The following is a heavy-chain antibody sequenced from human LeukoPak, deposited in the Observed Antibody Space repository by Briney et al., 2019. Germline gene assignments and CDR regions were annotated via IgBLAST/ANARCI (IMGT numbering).Heavy chain of an antibody. CDR3: ASLVSLGVVVAAFDY. V-gene: IGHV4-59*12. D-gene: IGHD2-15*01. Sequence: PSETLSLTCTVSGGSISSYYWSWIRQPPGKGLEWIGYIYYSGSTNYNPSLKSRVTISVDTSKNQFSLKLSSVTAADTAVYYCASLVSLGVVVAAFDYWGQGTLVTVSS. J-gene: IGHJ4*02. CDR2: IYYSGST. CDR1: GGSISSYY.